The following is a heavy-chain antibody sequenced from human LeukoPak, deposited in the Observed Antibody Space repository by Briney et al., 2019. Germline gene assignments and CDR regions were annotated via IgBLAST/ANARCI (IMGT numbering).Heavy chain of an antibody. CDR1: GYTFSQYG. V-gene: IGHV1-18*04. D-gene: IGHD2-15*01. J-gene: IGHJ5*02. CDR2: ISPFNGYT. Sequence: EASVKVSCKASGYTFSQYGISWVRQAPGQGLEWMGWISPFNGYTNYLQKIEGRVTLTTDTFTSTVYMEMRSLRSDDTAVYYCARAGAVVDNWFDPWGQGTLVTVSS. CDR3: ARAGAVVDNWFDP.